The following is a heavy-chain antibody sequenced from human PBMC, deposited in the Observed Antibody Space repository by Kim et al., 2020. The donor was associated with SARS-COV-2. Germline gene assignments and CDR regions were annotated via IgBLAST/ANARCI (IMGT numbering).Heavy chain of an antibody. CDR3: TPQLLDWRSRTLGVGY. V-gene: IGHV3-49*04. Sequence: GGSLRLSCTASGFTFGDYAMSWVRQAPGKGLEWVGFIRSKAYGGTTEYAASVKGRFTISRDDSKSIAYLQMNSLKTEDTAVYYCTPQLLDWRSRTLGVGYWGQGTLVTVSS. CDR1: GFTFGDYA. CDR2: IRSKAYGGTT. J-gene: IGHJ4*02. D-gene: IGHD2-2*01.